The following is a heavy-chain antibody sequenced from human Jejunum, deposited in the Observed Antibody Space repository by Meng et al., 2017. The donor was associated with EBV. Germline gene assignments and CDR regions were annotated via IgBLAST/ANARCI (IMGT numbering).Heavy chain of an antibody. CDR3: ARERSGGNFDY. D-gene: IGHD2-15*01. V-gene: IGHV1-69*01. CDR1: GVTFVSYT. J-gene: IGHJ4*02. CDR2: IIPLFGTT. Sequence: QMQLVQSGTEVKKPGSAVKVCCKASGVTFVSYTFSWVRQAPGQGLEWMGGIIPLFGTTNYAQRFKGRVTINADGSTGTVYMELSGLRSEDTAVYYCARERSGGNFDYWGQGILVTVSS.